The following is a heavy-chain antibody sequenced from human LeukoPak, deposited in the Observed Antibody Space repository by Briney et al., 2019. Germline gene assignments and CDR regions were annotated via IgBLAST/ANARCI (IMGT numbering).Heavy chain of an antibody. CDR3: ARVGRIAAQDGMDV. CDR2: INRDGSST. D-gene: IGHD6-13*01. V-gene: IGHV3-74*01. Sequence: PGGSLRLSCAASGFTFSSYAMSWVRQAPGKGLEWVSRINRDGSSTDYADSVKGRFTISRDDAKSTLFLQVNSLRAEDTAVYFCARVGRIAAQDGMDVWGQGTTVTVSS. J-gene: IGHJ6*02. CDR1: GFTFSSYA.